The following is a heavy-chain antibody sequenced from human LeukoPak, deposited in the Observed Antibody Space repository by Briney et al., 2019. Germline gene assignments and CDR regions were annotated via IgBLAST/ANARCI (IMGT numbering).Heavy chain of an antibody. CDR2: IYYSGST. Sequence: KPSETLSLTCTVSGGSISSSGYYWGWIRQTPGKGLGWIGSIYYSGSTYYNPSLKSRVTISVDTSKNQFSLKLSSVTAADTAVYYCARDNPTFPPRYWGQGTLVTVSS. CDR1: GGSISSSGYY. J-gene: IGHJ4*02. D-gene: IGHD1-14*01. CDR3: ARDNPTFPPRY. V-gene: IGHV4-39*02.